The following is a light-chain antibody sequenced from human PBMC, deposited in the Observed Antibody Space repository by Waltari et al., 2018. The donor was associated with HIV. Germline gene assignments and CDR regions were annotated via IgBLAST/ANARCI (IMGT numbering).Light chain of an antibody. CDR2: DAS. J-gene: IGKJ2*03. Sequence: EIVLTQSPATLSLSPGERATLSCGASQSVSSSYLAWYQQKPGLAPSLLIYDASRMATGIPDRFMGSGSGTDFSLTISRLEPEDFAVYYCQQYGSSLHSFGQGTKLEIK. CDR3: QQYGSSLHS. V-gene: IGKV3D-20*01. CDR1: QSVSSSY.